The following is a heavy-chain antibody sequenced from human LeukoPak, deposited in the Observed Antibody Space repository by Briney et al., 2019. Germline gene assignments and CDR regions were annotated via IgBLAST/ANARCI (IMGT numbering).Heavy chain of an antibody. D-gene: IGHD3-10*01. V-gene: IGHV1-2*06. CDR2: INPNSGDT. Sequence: GASVKVSCKASGYTLTAYYVHWVRQAPGQGLEWMGRINPNSGDTNYAQEFQGRVTMTRDTSISTAYMELSRLRSDDTAVYYCARAGPPLEFDCWGQGTLVTGSS. J-gene: IGHJ4*02. CDR3: ARAGPPLEFDC. CDR1: GYTLTAYY.